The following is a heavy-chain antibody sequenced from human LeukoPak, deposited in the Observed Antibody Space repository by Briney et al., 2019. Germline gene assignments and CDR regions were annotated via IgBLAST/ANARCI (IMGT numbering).Heavy chain of an antibody. D-gene: IGHD3-22*01. CDR1: GGSISSSNW. J-gene: IGHJ4*02. CDR3: ARTYYDSSSLTSTRG. V-gene: IGHV4-4*02. Sequence: PSETLSLTCAVSGGSISSSNWWSWVRQPPGKGLEWIGEIYHSGSTNYNPSLKSRVTISVDKSKNQFSLKLSSVTAADTAVYYCARTYYDSSSLTSTRGWGQGTLVTVSS. CDR2: IYHSGST.